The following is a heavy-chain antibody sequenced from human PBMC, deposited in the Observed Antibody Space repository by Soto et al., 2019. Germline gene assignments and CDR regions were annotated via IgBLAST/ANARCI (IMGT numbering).Heavy chain of an antibody. D-gene: IGHD1-20*01. CDR2: SIGGGDDT. J-gene: IGHJ3*01. CDR1: GFTFSIYA. CDR3: AKDRMDHNSVWDPFDV. Sequence: EMQVLESGGGLVQSGGSLRLSCAASGFTFSIYAMSWVRQAPGRGLQWVSSIGGGDDTYYADSVRGRFTISRDNSKKMVFLQMNSLRADDTAVYYCAKDRMDHNSVWDPFDVWGPGTVVTVSS. V-gene: IGHV3-23*01.